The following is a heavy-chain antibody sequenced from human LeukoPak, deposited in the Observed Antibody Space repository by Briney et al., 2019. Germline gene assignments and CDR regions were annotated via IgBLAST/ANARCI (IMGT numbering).Heavy chain of an antibody. J-gene: IGHJ5*02. CDR1: GYSLSSGYY. CDR2: IYWSGST. Sequence: ETLSLTCAVSGYSLSSGYYWGWIRQTPGKGLEWIGSIYWSGSTYYNPSLKSRVTISVDTSKNQLSLKLNSVSAADTALYYCARDALTSTGGWFDPWGQGTLVTVSS. CDR3: ARDALTSTGGWFDP. V-gene: IGHV4-38-2*02. D-gene: IGHD1-26*01.